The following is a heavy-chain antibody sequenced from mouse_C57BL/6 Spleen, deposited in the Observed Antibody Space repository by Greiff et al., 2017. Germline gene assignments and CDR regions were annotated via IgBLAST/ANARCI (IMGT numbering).Heavy chain of an antibody. CDR1: GYAFSSSW. V-gene: IGHV1-82*01. CDR2: IYPGDGDT. CDR3: ARYGYYFDY. Sequence: QFQLQQSGPELVKPGASVKISCKASGYAFSSSWMNWVQQRPGKGLEWIGRIYPGDGDTNYNGKFKGKATLTADKSSSTAYMQLSSLTSEDSAVYFCARYGYYFDYRGQGTTLTVSS. D-gene: IGHD2-2*01. J-gene: IGHJ2*01.